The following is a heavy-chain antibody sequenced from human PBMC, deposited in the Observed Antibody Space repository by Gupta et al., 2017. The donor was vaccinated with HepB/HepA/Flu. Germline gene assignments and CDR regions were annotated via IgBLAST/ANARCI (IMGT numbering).Heavy chain of an antibody. CDR2: IKQDGSEK. CDR1: GFTFRRCW. D-gene: IGHD6-13*01. J-gene: IGHJ6*03. CDR3: ARVGYSSSWYPGYYMDV. Sequence: EVQLVESGGGLVVHGGSLRWSCVASGFTFRRCWMTWVRLVAGKGLEWVANIKQDGSEKYYVDPVKGRFTISRDNAKNSLYLQMNSLRAEDTAVYYCARVGYSSSWYPGYYMDVWGKGTTVTVSS. V-gene: IGHV3-7*01.